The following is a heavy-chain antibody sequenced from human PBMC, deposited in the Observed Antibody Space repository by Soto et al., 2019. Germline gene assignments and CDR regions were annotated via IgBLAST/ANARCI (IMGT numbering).Heavy chain of an antibody. CDR2: ISSSSSYI. D-gene: IGHD3-22*01. J-gene: IGHJ4*02. V-gene: IGHV3-21*04. Sequence: GGSLRLSCSASGFTFSSYTMNWVRQAPGKGLEWVSSISSSSSYIYYADSVKGRFTISRDNAKNSLYLQMNGLKASDSAMYYSARLTLAQDSSGYHIFDYWGLGTLVTVSS. CDR3: ARLTLAQDSSGYHIFDY. CDR1: GFTFSSYT.